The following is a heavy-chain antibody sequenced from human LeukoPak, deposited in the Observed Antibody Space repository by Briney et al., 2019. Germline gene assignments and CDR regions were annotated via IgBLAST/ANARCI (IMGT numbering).Heavy chain of an antibody. CDR2: ISYDGTNK. D-gene: IGHD3-10*01. CDR3: ARDSIAMVRGVIHDWFDL. V-gene: IGHV3-30-3*01. J-gene: IGHJ5*02. CDR1: GFPFSSYA. Sequence: PGRSLSLSCAASGFPFSSYAMHWVRQAPGKGLEWVAVISYDGTNKYYADSVKGRFTISRDNSQNTLYLHMNSLRAEDTAVYYCARDSIAMVRGVIHDWFDLWGQGILVSVSS.